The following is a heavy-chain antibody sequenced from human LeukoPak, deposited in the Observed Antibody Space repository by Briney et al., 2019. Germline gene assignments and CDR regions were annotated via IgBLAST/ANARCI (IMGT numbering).Heavy chain of an antibody. CDR2: IKQDGSEK. CDR1: GFTFSSFW. D-gene: IGHD1-1*01. J-gene: IGHJ5*02. Sequence: GGSLRLSCTASGFTFSSFWMSWVRQAPGKGLEWVANIKQDGSEKYYVDSVKGRFTISRDNAKNSQYLLMSSLRAEDTAVYYCARGYRWFDPWGQGTLVTVSS. CDR3: ARGYRWFDP. V-gene: IGHV3-7*05.